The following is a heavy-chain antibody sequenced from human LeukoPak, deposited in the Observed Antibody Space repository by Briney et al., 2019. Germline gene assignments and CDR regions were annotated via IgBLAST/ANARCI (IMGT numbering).Heavy chain of an antibody. CDR3: ARGGRVASGWFRSIGTWVVSFDP. D-gene: IGHD6-19*01. J-gene: IGHJ5*02. V-gene: IGHV7-4-1*02. CDR1: GYTFTSYA. Sequence: ASVKVSCKASGYTFTSYAMNWVRQAPGQGLEWMGWINTNTGNPTYAQGFTGRFVFSLDTSVSTAYLQISSLKAEDTAVYYCARGGRVASGWFRSIGTWVVSFDPWGQGTLVTVSS. CDR2: INTNTGNP.